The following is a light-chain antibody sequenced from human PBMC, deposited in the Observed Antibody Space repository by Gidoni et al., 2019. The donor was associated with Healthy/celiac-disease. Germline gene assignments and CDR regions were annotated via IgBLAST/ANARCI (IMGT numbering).Light chain of an antibody. CDR3: QQYGSSPWT. J-gene: IGKJ1*01. V-gene: IGKV3-20*01. CDR2: GAS. CDR1: QSVSSSY. Sequence: ELVLTQSPGTLSLSPRERATLSCRASQSVSSSYLAWYQQKPGQAPRLLIYGASSRATGIPDRFSGSGSGTDFTLTISRLEPEDFAVYYCQQYGSSPWTFXQXTKVEIK.